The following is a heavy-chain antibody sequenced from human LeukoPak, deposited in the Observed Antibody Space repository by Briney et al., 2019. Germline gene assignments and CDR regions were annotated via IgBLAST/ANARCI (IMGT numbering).Heavy chain of an antibody. CDR2: ISSSSSYI. J-gene: IGHJ1*01. Sequence: GGSLRLSCAASGFTFSSYSMNWVRQAPGKGLEGVSSISSSSSYIYYADSVKGRFTISRDNAKNSLYLQMNSLRAEDTAVYYCARDSPHYDILTGYYLAEYFQHWGQGTLVTVSS. V-gene: IGHV3-21*01. CDR3: ARDSPHYDILTGYYLAEYFQH. D-gene: IGHD3-9*01. CDR1: GFTFSSYS.